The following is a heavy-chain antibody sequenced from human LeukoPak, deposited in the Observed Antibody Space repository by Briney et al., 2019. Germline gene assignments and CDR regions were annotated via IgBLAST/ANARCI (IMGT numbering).Heavy chain of an antibody. V-gene: IGHV5-51*01. CDR2: IYPADYDT. J-gene: IGHJ4*02. Sequence: GESVKISCXVSGYDFTSYWIAWVRQMPGRGLEWMGFIYPADYDTRYSPSFQGQVTISADRSVTTAYLQWSSLKASDTAVYFCARGLGYSTSSISFDSWGLGTLVTVSS. CDR3: ARGLGYSTSSISFDS. CDR1: GYDFTSYW. D-gene: IGHD6-6*01.